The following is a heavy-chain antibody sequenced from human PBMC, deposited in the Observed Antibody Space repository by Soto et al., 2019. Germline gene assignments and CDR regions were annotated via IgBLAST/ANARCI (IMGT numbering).Heavy chain of an antibody. J-gene: IGHJ6*02. CDR1: GGTFSSYA. CDR2: IIPIFGTA. V-gene: IGHV1-69*13. CDR3: ARAYSSSWSDAYYYYYGMDV. Sequence: SVKVSCKASGGTFSSYAISWVRQAPGQGLEWMGGIIPIFGTANYAQKFQGRVTITADESTSTAYMELSSLRSEDTAVYYCARAYSSSWSDAYYYYYGMDVWGQGTTVTVSS. D-gene: IGHD6-13*01.